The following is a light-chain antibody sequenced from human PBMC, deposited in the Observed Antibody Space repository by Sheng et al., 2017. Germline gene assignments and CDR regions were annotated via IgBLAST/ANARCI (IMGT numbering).Light chain of an antibody. J-gene: IGKJ5*01. CDR2: GAS. CDR1: QSVSSK. V-gene: IGKV3D-15*01. Sequence: EIVMTQSPGTLSVSPGERATLTCRASQSVSSKLAWYQQKPGQAPRLLIYGASSRATGIPDRFSGSGSGTEFTLTISSLQSEDFAVYYCQQYNNWPPITFGQGTRLEIK. CDR3: QQYNNWPPIT.